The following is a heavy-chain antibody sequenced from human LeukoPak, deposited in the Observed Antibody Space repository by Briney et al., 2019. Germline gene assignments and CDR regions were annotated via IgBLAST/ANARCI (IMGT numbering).Heavy chain of an antibody. CDR3: ANVYSNYWEWEY. V-gene: IGHV1-2*02. CDR1: GYTFTGYY. D-gene: IGHD1-26*01. CDR2: INPNSGGT. Sequence: ASVKVSCKASGYTFTGYYLHWVRQAPGQGLEWMGWINPNSGGTNYAQKFQGRVTMTRDTFISTAYMELYSLTSDDTAVYYCANVYSNYWEWEYWGQGTLVTVSS. J-gene: IGHJ4*02.